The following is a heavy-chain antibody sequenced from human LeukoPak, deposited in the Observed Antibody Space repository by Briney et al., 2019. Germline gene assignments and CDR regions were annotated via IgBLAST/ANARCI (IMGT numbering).Heavy chain of an antibody. D-gene: IGHD3-22*01. J-gene: IGHJ6*02. CDR3: ARGLTMIKRASRYGMDV. V-gene: IGHV1-8*01. CDR1: GYTFTSYD. CDR2: MNPNSGNT. Sequence: ASVKVSCKASGYTFTSYDINWVRQATGQGLEWMGWMNPNSGNTGYAQKFQGRVTMTRNTSISTAYMELSSLRSEDTAVYYCARGLTMIKRASRYGMDVWGQGTTVTVSS.